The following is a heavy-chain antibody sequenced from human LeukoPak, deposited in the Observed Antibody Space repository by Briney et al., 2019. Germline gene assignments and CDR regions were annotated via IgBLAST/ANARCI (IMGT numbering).Heavy chain of an antibody. Sequence: ASVKVSCKASGYTFTSYDINWVRQATGQGLEWMGWMNPNSGNTGYAQKFQGRVTITRNTSISTAHMELSSLRSEDTAVYYCARVGPHGDYDFDPWGQGTLVTVSS. CDR3: ARVGPHGDYDFDP. CDR2: MNPNSGNT. CDR1: GYTFTSYD. V-gene: IGHV1-8*03. J-gene: IGHJ5*02. D-gene: IGHD4-17*01.